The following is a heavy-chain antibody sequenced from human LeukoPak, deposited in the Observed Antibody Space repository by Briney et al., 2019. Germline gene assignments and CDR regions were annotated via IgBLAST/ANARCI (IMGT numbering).Heavy chain of an antibody. CDR2: ISGSGSTI. Sequence: PGGSLRLSCAASGFTFSSYEMNWVRQAPGKGLEWVSYISGSGSTIYCADSVKGRFTISRDNTKNSLYLQMNSLRAEDTAVYYCARASGGEDMLDYWGQGTLVTVSS. CDR1: GFTFSSYE. CDR3: ARASGGEDMLDY. J-gene: IGHJ4*02. D-gene: IGHD2-21*01. V-gene: IGHV3-48*03.